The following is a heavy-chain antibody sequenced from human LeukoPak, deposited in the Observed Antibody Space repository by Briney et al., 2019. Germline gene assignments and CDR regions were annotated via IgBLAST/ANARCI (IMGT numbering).Heavy chain of an antibody. D-gene: IGHD4-23*01. V-gene: IGHV3-23*01. CDR1: GFTFSLYA. J-gene: IGHJ4*02. CDR3: AKGLGTISLVTHLGY. CDR2: ISANAGGT. Sequence: GGSLRLSCAASGFTFSLYAMNWVRQAPGKGLEWVSVISANAGGTYYADSVKGRFAISRDNSKNTLYLQMDSLRAEDTAVYYCAKGLGTISLVTHLGYWGQGTLVTVSS.